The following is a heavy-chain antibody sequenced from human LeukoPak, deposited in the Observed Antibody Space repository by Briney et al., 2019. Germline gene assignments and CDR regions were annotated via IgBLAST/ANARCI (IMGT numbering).Heavy chain of an antibody. J-gene: IGHJ6*02. CDR1: GFTFSSYW. CDR2: IKQDGSEK. V-gene: IGHV3-7*01. Sequence: GGSLRLSCAASGFTFSSYWMSWVRQAPGKGLEWVANIKQDGSEKYYVDSVKGRFTISRDNAKNSLYLQVNSLRAEDTAVYYCAREEMTTVGPRHYAMGVWGQGTAVTVSS. D-gene: IGHD4-11*01. CDR3: AREEMTTVGPRHYAMGV.